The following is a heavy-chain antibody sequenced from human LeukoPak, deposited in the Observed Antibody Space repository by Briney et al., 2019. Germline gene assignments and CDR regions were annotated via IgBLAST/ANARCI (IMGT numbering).Heavy chain of an antibody. CDR3: ASEVIAVAAALGFDYYYYMDV. CDR2: IYTSGST. D-gene: IGHD6-19*01. V-gene: IGHV4-61*02. CDR1: GGSISSGSYY. Sequence: PSETLSLTCTVSGGSISSGSYYWSWIRQPAGKGLEWIGRIYTSGSTNYNPSLKSQVTISVDTSKNQFSLKLSSVTAADTAVYYCASEVIAVAAALGFDYYYYMDVWGKGTTVTVSS. J-gene: IGHJ6*03.